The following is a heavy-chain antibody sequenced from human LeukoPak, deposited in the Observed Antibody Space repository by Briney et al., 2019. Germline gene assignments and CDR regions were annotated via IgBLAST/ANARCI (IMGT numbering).Heavy chain of an antibody. D-gene: IGHD2-15*01. V-gene: IGHV3-11*04. CDR2: ISSSGSTI. CDR3: ARGSGGSCSSRVCVYYYMDV. Sequence: PGGSLRLSCAASGFTFSDYYMSWIRQAPGKGLEWVSYISSSGSTIYYADSVKGRFTISRDNAKNSLYLQMNSLRAEDTAVYFCARGSGGSCSSRVCVYYYMDVWGKGTTVTVSS. CDR1: GFTFSDYY. J-gene: IGHJ6*03.